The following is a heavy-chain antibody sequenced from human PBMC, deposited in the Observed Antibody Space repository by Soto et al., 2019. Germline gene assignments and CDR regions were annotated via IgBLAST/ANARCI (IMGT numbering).Heavy chain of an antibody. Sequence: ASVKVSCKVSGYTLTELSMHWVRQAPGKGLEWMGGFDPDDGETIYAQKFQGRVTTTEDTSTDTAYMELSSLRSEDTAVYYCAIELRSHGDYGNAAFDIWGQGTMVTVSS. D-gene: IGHD4-17*01. CDR1: GYTLTELS. V-gene: IGHV1-24*01. CDR3: AIELRSHGDYGNAAFDI. J-gene: IGHJ3*02. CDR2: FDPDDGET.